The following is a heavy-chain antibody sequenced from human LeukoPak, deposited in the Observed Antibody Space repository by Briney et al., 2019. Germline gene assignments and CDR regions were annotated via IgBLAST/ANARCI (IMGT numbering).Heavy chain of an antibody. D-gene: IGHD6-13*01. V-gene: IGHV1-2*02. J-gene: IGHJ3*02. Sequence: ASVKVSCKASGYTFTGYYMHWVRQAPGQGLEWMGWINPNTGGTNYAQKFQGRVTMTRGTSISTAYMELSGLRSDDTAVYYCAINARLIAAAGYDAFDIWGQGTMVTVSS. CDR2: INPNTGGT. CDR1: GYTFTGYY. CDR3: AINARLIAAAGYDAFDI.